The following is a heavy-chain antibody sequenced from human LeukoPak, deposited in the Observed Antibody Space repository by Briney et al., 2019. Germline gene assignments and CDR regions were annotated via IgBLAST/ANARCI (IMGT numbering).Heavy chain of an antibody. J-gene: IGHJ4*02. CDR1: GFSVSHNY. CDR2: IYSVGNT. Sequence: GGSLRLSCTASGFSVSHNYMNWLRQAPGKGLEWVALIYSVGNTHYADSVKGRFTISRDNSKNTLYLQMSSLRVEDTAVYYCTRDTPGIAASVSGGGGQGTLVTVSS. D-gene: IGHD6-13*01. V-gene: IGHV3-53*01. CDR3: TRDTPGIAASVSGG.